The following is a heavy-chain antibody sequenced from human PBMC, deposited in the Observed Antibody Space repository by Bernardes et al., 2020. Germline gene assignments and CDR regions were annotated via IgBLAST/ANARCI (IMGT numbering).Heavy chain of an antibody. CDR1: GFTFSRHW. J-gene: IGHJ4*02. Sequence: GSLRLSCAVSGFTFSRHWMHWVRQAPGKGLVWVSRINPDGSSTTYADSVKGRFTISRDNAKNTLYLQMNSLRSEDTGVYYCARVTGQGFDYWGQGTLVPVSS. V-gene: IGHV3-74*01. CDR3: ARVTGQGFDY. CDR2: INPDGSST.